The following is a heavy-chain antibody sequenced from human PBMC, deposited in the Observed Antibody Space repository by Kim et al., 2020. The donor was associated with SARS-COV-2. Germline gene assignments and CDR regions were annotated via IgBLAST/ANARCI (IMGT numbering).Heavy chain of an antibody. V-gene: IGHV1-3*01. J-gene: IGHJ4*02. Sequence: GNDKLKYSQKFQDSVTITRDTSASTAYMELSSLRSEDTAVYYCAGGTGDYWGQGTLVTVSS. CDR2: GNDKL. D-gene: IGHD2-8*02. CDR3: AGGTGDY.